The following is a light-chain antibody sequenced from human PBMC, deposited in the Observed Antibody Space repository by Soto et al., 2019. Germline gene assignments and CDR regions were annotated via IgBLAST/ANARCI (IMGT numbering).Light chain of an antibody. CDR3: CSYAASYTLV. CDR1: SSNVGGYNY. V-gene: IGLV2-11*01. Sequence: QSALTQPRSVSASPGQSVTISCTGTSSNVGGYNYVSWYQQNPGKAPKLMIYDASKRPPGVPDRFSGSKSGNAASLTISGLQAGDEADYYCCSYAASYTLVFGGGTQLTVL. J-gene: IGLJ2*01. CDR2: DAS.